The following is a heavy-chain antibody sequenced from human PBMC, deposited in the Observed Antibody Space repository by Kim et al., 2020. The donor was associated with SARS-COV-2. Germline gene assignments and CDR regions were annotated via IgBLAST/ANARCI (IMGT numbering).Heavy chain of an antibody. D-gene: IGHD5-12*01. CDR3: AREPYDVREGGMDA. J-gene: IGHJ6*02. CDR1: GFNFSTYA. V-gene: IGHV3-30*04. CDR2: ISDVGIHK. Sequence: GGSLRLSCAAAGFNFSTYAVHWVRQAPGKGLEWVAVISDVGIHKYYADSVKGRFTISRDNSKNTVNLQMNSLRTADTALYYCAREPYDVREGGMDAWGQGTPVTVSS.